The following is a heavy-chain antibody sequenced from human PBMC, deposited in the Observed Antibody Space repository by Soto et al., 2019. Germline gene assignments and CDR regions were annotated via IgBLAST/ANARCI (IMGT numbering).Heavy chain of an antibody. J-gene: IGHJ4*02. Sequence: QVQLVESGGGVVQPGRSLRLSCAASGFTFSSYGMRWVRQAPGKGLEWVAMIYYDGSNKYYADSVKGRFTLSRDNSKNTLFLQMDSLTAEDTAVYYCARDPPTYGDFLFDYWGQGTLVTVSS. CDR3: ARDPPTYGDFLFDY. D-gene: IGHD4-17*01. CDR2: IYYDGSNK. CDR1: GFTFSSYG. V-gene: IGHV3-33*01.